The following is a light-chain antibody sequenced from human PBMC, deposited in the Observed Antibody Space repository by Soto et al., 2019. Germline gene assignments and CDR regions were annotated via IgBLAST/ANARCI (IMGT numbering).Light chain of an antibody. CDR2: EVS. CDR3: NSYTKNNTQM. Sequence: QSALTQPASVSGSPGQSITISCTGTSSDVGGYNYVSWYQQHPGKAPKLMIYEVSNRPSGVSHRFSGSQSGNAASLTISGLQAEDEADYYCNSYTKNNTQMFGGGTQLTVL. V-gene: IGLV2-14*01. CDR1: SSDVGGYNY. J-gene: IGLJ3*02.